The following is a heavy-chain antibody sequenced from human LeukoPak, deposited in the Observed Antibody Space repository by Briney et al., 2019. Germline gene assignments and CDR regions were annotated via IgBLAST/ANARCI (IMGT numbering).Heavy chain of an antibody. J-gene: IGHJ4*02. CDR2: IKQDGSEK. D-gene: IGHD2-15*01. CDR3: ARARGYLGYCSGGSCYGYFDY. V-gene: IGHV3-7*01. CDR1: GFTFSSYW. Sequence: GGSLRLSCAASGFTFSSYWMSWVRQAPGKGLERVANIKQDGSEKYYVDSVKGRFTISRDNAKNSLYLQMNSLRAEDTAVYYCARARGYLGYCSGGSCYGYFDYWGQGTLVTVSS.